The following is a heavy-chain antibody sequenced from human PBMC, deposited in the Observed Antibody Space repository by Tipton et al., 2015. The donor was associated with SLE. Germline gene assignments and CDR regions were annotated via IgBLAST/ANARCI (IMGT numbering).Heavy chain of an antibody. CDR1: GFTFTNAW. CDR2: IKSKADGGTT. V-gene: IGHV3-15*01. CDR3: IPRGYSGY. Sequence: SLRLSCTVSGFTFTNAWMSWVRQAPGKGLEWVGRIKSKADGGTTDYVAPVKGRFTMSRDDSKNTLYLQKNSLKTEDTAVYYCIPRGYSGYWGQGTLVTVSS. J-gene: IGHJ4*02. D-gene: IGHD5-12*01.